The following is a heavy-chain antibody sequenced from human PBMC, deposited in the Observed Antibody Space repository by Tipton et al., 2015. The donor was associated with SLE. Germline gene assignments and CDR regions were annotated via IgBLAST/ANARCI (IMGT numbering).Heavy chain of an antibody. V-gene: IGHV4-30-2*01. CDR2: IYHSGST. Sequence: TLSLTCAVSGGSISSGGYSWSWIRQPPGKGLEWIGYIYHSGSTNYNPSLKSRVTISVDTSKNQFSLKLSSVTAADTAVYYCAKDKNSQWEREWGDYFDCWGQGTLVTVSS. J-gene: IGHJ4*02. CDR1: GGSISSGGYS. CDR3: AKDKNSQWEREWGDYFDC. D-gene: IGHD1-26*01.